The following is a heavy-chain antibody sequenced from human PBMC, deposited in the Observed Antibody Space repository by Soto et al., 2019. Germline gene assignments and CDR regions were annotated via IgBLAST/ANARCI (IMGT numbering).Heavy chain of an antibody. V-gene: IGHV2-26*01. Sequence: QVTLKESGPVLVKPTETLTLTCTVSGFSLSNARMGVSWIRQPPGKALEWLAHIFSNDEKSYSTSLKSRLTISKDTSKIQVVLTMTNMDPLDTATYYCARTLNAYQTYYDFWSCYYTPYNWFDPWGQGTLVTVSS. CDR2: IFSNDEK. D-gene: IGHD3-3*01. CDR3: ARTLNAYQTYYDFWSCYYTPYNWFDP. J-gene: IGHJ5*02. CDR1: GFSLSNARMG.